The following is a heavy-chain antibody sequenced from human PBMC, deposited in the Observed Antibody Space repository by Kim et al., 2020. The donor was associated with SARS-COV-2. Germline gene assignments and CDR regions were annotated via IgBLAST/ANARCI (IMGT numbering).Heavy chain of an antibody. Sequence: GGSLRLSCAASGFTFNGYWMSWVRQAPGKGLEWVANIKQDGSEKYYVDSVKGRFTISRDNARNSLYLQMDRLRAEDTAVYYCARIFRYCGGDCTYYFDYWGQGALGTVSS. J-gene: IGHJ4*02. CDR1: GFTFNGYW. CDR3: ARIFRYCGGDCTYYFDY. D-gene: IGHD2-21*01. V-gene: IGHV3-7*03. CDR2: IKQDGSEK.